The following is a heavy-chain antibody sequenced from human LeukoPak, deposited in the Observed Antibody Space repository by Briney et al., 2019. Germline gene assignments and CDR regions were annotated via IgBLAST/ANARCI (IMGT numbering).Heavy chain of an antibody. CDR1: KFTFSDYY. CDR3: ARGTHYYEF. Sequence: PGGSLRLSCTASKFTFSDYYMTGVRQAPGKGPEWVAYMNQFGTEIKYLDSVKGRFSISRDNAKNSLYLWMTSLTADDTAVYYYARGTHYYEFWGQGTLVIVSS. D-gene: IGHD3/OR15-3a*01. CDR2: MNQFGTEI. J-gene: IGHJ4*02. V-gene: IGHV3-7*04.